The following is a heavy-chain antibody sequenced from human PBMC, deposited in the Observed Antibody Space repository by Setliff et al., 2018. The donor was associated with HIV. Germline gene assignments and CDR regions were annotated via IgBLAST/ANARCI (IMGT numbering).Heavy chain of an antibody. CDR1: GFTFSDYY. D-gene: IGHD2-2*01. CDR2: ISNSGSTI. J-gene: IGHJ4*02. Sequence: PGGSLRLSCAASGFTFSDYYMSWIRQAPGKGLEWVSYISNSGSTIYDAYSVKGRFSISRDNAKNALYLQMNSVRAEDTAVYYCARDSRTGYFDSWGQGPLVTVSS. CDR3: ARDSRTGYFDS. V-gene: IGHV3-11*04.